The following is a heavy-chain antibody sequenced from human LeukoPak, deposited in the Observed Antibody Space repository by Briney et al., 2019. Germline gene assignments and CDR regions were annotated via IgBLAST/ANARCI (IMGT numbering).Heavy chain of an antibody. V-gene: IGHV1-69*05. Sequence: ASVKVSCKASGGTFSSYAISWVRQAPGQGLEWMGGIIPIFGTANYAQKFQGRVTITTDESTSTAYMELSSPRSEDTAVYYCARSSSTVVNGGAFDYWGQGTLVTVSS. CDR3: ARSSSTVVNGGAFDY. CDR2: IIPIFGTA. CDR1: GGTFSSYA. D-gene: IGHD4-23*01. J-gene: IGHJ4*02.